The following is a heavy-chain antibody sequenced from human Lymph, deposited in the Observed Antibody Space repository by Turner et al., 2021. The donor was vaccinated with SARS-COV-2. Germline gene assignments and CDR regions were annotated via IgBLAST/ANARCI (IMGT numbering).Heavy chain of an antibody. V-gene: IGHV3-33*01. CDR1: GFTFSNYG. J-gene: IGHJ4*02. Sequence: QVQLVESGGGVVQPGRSLRLSAAASGFTFSNYGMPWVRQAPGKGLEWVAVIWYDGSNKYYADSVKGRFTISRDNSKNTLYLQMNSLRVEDTAVYYCAREGEVGATGFDYWGQGTLVTVSS. D-gene: IGHD1-26*01. CDR3: AREGEVGATGFDY. CDR2: IWYDGSNK.